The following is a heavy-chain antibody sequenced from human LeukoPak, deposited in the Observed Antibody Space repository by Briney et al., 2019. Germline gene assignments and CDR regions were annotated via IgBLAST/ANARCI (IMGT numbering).Heavy chain of an antibody. CDR1: GYSFTSYW. Sequence: GESLKIPCKGSGYSFTSYWISWVRQMPGKGLEWMGRIDPSDSYTNYSPSFQGHVTISADKSISTAYLQWSSLKASDTAMYYCARQAGYSSSWVDYWGQGTLVTVSS. CDR3: ARQAGYSSSWVDY. D-gene: IGHD6-13*01. J-gene: IGHJ4*02. CDR2: IDPSDSYT. V-gene: IGHV5-10-1*01.